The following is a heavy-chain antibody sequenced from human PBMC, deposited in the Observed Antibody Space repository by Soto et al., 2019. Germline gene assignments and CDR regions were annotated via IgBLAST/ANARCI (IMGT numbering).Heavy chain of an antibody. CDR3: AKDQGSGWSNFDY. CDR1: GFTFSSYG. V-gene: IGHV3-30*18. Sequence: QVQLVESGGGVVQPGRSLRLSCAASGFTFSSYGMHWVRQAPGKGLEWVAVISYDGSNKYYADSVKGRFTISRDNSKNTLYLQMNSLRAEDTAVYYCAKDQGSGWSNFDYWGQGTLVTVSS. D-gene: IGHD6-19*01. CDR2: ISYDGSNK. J-gene: IGHJ4*02.